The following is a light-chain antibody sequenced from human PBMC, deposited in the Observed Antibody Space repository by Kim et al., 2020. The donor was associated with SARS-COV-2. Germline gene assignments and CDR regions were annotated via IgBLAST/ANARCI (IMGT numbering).Light chain of an antibody. CDR1: QSVSSY. J-gene: IGKJ1*01. Sequence: PGERATLSCRASQSVSSYLAWYQQKPGQAPRLLIYDASNRATGIPARFSGSGSGTDFTLTISSLEPEDFAVYYCQQRSNWPPTFGQGTKVEIK. CDR2: DAS. CDR3: QQRSNWPPT. V-gene: IGKV3-11*01.